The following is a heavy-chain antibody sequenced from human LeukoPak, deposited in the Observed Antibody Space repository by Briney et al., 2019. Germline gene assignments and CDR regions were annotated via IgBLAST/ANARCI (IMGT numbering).Heavy chain of an antibody. CDR2: ISAYNGNT. V-gene: IGHV1-18*01. J-gene: IGHJ5*02. CDR1: GYTFTSYD. CDR3: ARDRSPIVVVPDQEFDP. Sequence: GASVKVSCKASGYTFTSYDINWVRQAPGQGLEWMGLISAYNGNTNYAQKLQGRVTMTTDTSTSTAYMELRSLRSDDTAVYYCARDRSPIVVVPDQEFDPWGQGTLVTVSS. D-gene: IGHD2-2*01.